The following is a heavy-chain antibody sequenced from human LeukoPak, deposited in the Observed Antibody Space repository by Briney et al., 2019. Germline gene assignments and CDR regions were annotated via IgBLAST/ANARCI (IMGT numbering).Heavy chain of an antibody. D-gene: IGHD3-3*01. Sequence: GGSLRLSCAASGFTFSDYYMSWIRQAPGKGLEWVSSISSSSSYIYYADSVKGRFTISRDNAKNSLYLQMNSLRAEDTAVYYCARGDTIFGVVIRGGYMDVWGKGTTVTVSS. CDR3: ARGDTIFGVVIRGGYMDV. CDR2: ISSSSSYI. V-gene: IGHV3-11*06. J-gene: IGHJ6*03. CDR1: GFTFSDYY.